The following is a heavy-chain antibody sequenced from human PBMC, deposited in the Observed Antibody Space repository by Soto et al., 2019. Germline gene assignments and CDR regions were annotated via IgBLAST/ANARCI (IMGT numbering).Heavy chain of an antibody. CDR3: ARRGYGSRWPNVYMDV. CDR2: ISNNGAHT. V-gene: IGHV3-64*01. CDR1: GFTFSNYE. J-gene: IGHJ6*03. Sequence: EAQLVESGGGLVQPGGSLRLSCAASGFTFSNYEMHWVRQAPGMGLEYVSGISNNGAHTDYAKSVKGRFTMSRDNSENTLYLQMGSLRAEDMALYYCARRGYGSRWPNVYMDVWGKGTTVTVSS. D-gene: IGHD6-13*01.